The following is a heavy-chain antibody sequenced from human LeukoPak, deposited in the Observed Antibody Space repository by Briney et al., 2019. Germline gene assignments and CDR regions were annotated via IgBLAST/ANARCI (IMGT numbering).Heavy chain of an antibody. Sequence: GGSLRLSCAASGFTFSSYAMSWVRQAPGKGLEWVSAISGSGGSTYYADSVKGRFTISRDNSKNTLYLQMNSLRAEDTAVYNCAKVTYYYDSSGYYVFDAFDIWGQGTMVTVSS. D-gene: IGHD3-22*01. V-gene: IGHV3-23*01. CDR2: ISGSGGST. CDR3: AKVTYYYDSSGYYVFDAFDI. CDR1: GFTFSSYA. J-gene: IGHJ3*02.